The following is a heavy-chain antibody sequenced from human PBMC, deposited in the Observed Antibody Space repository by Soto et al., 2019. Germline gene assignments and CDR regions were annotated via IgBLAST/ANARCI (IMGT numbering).Heavy chain of an antibody. J-gene: IGHJ6*03. CDR2: IWYDGSNK. CDR1: GFTFSSYG. CDR3: ARDGTVTNIYYYYYYYMDV. Sequence: GGSLRLSCAASGFTFSSYGMHWVRQAPGKGLEWVAVIWYDGSNKYYADSVKGRFTISRDNSKNTLYLQMNSLRAEDTAVYFCARDGTVTNIYYYYYYYMDVWGKGTTVTVSS. D-gene: IGHD4-4*01. V-gene: IGHV3-33*01.